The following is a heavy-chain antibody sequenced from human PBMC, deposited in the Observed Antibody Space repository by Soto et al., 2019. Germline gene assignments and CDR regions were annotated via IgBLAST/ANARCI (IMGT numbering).Heavy chain of an antibody. Sequence: GGSLRLWCAGSGFTLSRYSMNWVRQAPGKGLEWVSSISSSSSYIYYADSVKGRFTISSDNAKNSLYLQMNSLRAEDTAVYYCARGITMVRGFRLYYYYMAVWGKGTTVTVSS. CDR1: GFTLSRYS. J-gene: IGHJ6*03. CDR3: ARGITMVRGFRLYYYYMAV. V-gene: IGHV3-21*01. CDR2: ISSSSSYI. D-gene: IGHD3-10*01.